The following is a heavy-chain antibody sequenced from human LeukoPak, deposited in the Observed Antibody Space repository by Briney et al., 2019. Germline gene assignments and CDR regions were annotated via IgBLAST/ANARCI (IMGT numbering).Heavy chain of an antibody. CDR2: IIPILGIA. D-gene: IGHD6-13*01. CDR3: ARAEYSTNWYFDL. V-gene: IGHV1-69*04. J-gene: IGHJ2*01. Sequence: WASVKVSCKASGGTFSNCAINWVRQAPGQGLEWMGRIIPILGIANYAQKFQGRVTITADKSTSTTYMELSSLRSEDTAVYSCARAEYSTNWYFDLWGRGTLVTVSS. CDR1: GGTFSNCA.